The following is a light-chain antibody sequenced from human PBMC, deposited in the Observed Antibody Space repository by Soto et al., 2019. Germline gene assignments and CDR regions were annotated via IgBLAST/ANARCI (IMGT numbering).Light chain of an antibody. CDR3: QQRSNWPLT. V-gene: IGKV3-11*01. CDR1: QSVSTY. J-gene: IGKJ3*01. Sequence: EIVLTQSPAPLSLSPGERATLSCRASQSVSTYLAWYQQRPGQAPRLLIYDASNRATGIPARFSGSGSGTDFTLTISSLEPEDCAVYYCQQRSNWPLTFGPGTKVDIK. CDR2: DAS.